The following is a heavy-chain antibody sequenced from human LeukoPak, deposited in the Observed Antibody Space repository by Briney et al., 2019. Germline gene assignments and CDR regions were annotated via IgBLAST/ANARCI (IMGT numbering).Heavy chain of an antibody. J-gene: IGHJ4*02. V-gene: IGHV3-33*08. CDR3: ATDRATQYFDY. CDR1: GFSFSSYA. D-gene: IGHD2-15*01. Sequence: PGGSLRLSCAASGFSFSSYAMTWARQAPGKGLEWVAFIWYDGSNKYYADSVKGRFTISRDNSRNTLFLQMNSLRAEDTAVYYCATDRATQYFDYWGQGTLVSVSS. CDR2: IWYDGSNK.